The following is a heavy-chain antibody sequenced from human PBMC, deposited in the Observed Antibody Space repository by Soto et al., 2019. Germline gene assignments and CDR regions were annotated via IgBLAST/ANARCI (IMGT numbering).Heavy chain of an antibody. CDR1: GGTFSSYA. V-gene: IGHV1-69*13. J-gene: IGHJ5*02. CDR2: IIPIFGTA. D-gene: IGHD6-19*01. Sequence: SVKVSCKASGGTFSSYAISWVRQAPGQGLEWMGGIIPIFGTANYAQKFQGRVTITADESTSTAYMELSSLRSEDTAVYYCARDDGISVGGTERMFDPSGQGLFVTVSS. CDR3: ARDDGISVGGTERMFDP.